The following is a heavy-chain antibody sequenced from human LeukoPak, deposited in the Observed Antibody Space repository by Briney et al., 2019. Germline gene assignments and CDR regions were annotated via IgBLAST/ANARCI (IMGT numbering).Heavy chain of an antibody. CDR2: FDPEDGET. D-gene: IGHD4-17*01. V-gene: IGHV1-24*01. J-gene: IGHJ3*02. CDR3: ATFTVTTTDDAFDI. CDR1: GYTLTELS. Sequence: GASVKVSCKVSGYTLTELSVHWVRQAPGKGLEWMGGFDPEDGETIYAQKFQGRVTMTEDTSTDTAYMELSSLRSEDTAVYYCATFTVTTTDDAFDIWGQGTMVTVSS.